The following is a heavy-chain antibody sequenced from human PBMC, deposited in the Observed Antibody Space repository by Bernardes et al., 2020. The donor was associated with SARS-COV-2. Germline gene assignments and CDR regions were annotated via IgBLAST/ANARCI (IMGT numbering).Heavy chain of an antibody. CDR3: ARVRSTSWNYDAFDI. V-gene: IGHV4-59*01. J-gene: IGHJ3*02. D-gene: IGHD2-2*01. CDR1: GGPISSYY. CDR2: IYYSGST. Sequence: SETLSLTCTVSGGPISSYYWSWIRQPPGKGLEWIGYIYYSGSTNYNPSLKSRVTISVDTSKNQFSLKLSSVTAADTAVYYCARVRSTSWNYDAFDIWGQGTMVTVSS.